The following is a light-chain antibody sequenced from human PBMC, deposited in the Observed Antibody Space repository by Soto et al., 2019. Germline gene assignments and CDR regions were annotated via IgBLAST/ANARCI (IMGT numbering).Light chain of an antibody. J-gene: IGKJ2*01. CDR1: QSISSY. CDR2: SAS. V-gene: IGKV1-5*03. CDR3: QHYHTYPFT. Sequence: DIQMTQSPSTLSASVGERVTITCRASQSISSYLAWYQQKPGKAPNLLIHSASTLESGVPSRFSGSGSGTEFTLIISSLQPDDFATYYCQHYHTYPFTFGQGTKLEIK.